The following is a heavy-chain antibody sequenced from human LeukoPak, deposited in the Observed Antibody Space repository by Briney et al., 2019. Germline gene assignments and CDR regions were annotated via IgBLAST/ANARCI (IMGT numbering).Heavy chain of an antibody. CDR3: ATDHYGSGSYYNSPLFAY. CDR1: GYTLTELS. CDR2: FDPEDGET. J-gene: IGHJ4*02. Sequence: ASVKVSCKVSGYTLTELSMHWVRQAPGEGLEWMGGFDPEDGETIYAQKFQGRVTMTEDTSTDTAYMELSSLRSEDTAVYYCATDHYGSGSYYNSPLFAYWGQGTLVTVSS. V-gene: IGHV1-24*01. D-gene: IGHD3-10*01.